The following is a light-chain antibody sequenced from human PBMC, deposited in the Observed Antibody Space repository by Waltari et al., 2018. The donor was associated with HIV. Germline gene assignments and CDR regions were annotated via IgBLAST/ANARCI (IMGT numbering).Light chain of an antibody. V-gene: IGKV4-1*01. Sequence: DIVMTQSPDSLAVSLGERATINCKSSQSVLYSSNNKNYLAWYQQKPGQPPKLLFYWASTREAGVPDRFSCSGSGTDFTLTISSLQAEDVAVYYCQQYYSSPLTFGGGTKVEIK. CDR3: QQYYSSPLT. CDR1: QSVLYSSNNKNY. J-gene: IGKJ4*01. CDR2: WAS.